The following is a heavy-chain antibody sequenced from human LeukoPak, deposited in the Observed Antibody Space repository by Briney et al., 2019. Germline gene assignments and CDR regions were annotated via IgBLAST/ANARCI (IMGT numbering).Heavy chain of an antibody. CDR3: ARHGWLSYDSRFDH. Sequence: PSETLSLTCTVSGGSISSYYWSWIRQPPGKGLEWIGYIYTSGSTNYNPSLKSRVTISVDTTKNQFSLKLSSVTAADTAVYYCARHGWLSYDSRFDHWGQGTLVTVSS. J-gene: IGHJ5*02. CDR2: IYTSGST. D-gene: IGHD3-22*01. CDR1: GGSISSYY. V-gene: IGHV4-4*09.